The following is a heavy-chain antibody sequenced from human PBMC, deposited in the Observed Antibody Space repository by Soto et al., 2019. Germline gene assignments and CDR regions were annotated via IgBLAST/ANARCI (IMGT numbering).Heavy chain of an antibody. CDR3: AKEYSSGWDYYGMDV. CDR2: ISYDGSNK. D-gene: IGHD6-19*01. V-gene: IGHV3-30*18. CDR1: GFTFSSYG. Sequence: QVQLVESGGGVVQPGRSLRLSCAASGFTFSSYGMHWVRQAPGKGLEWVAVISYDGSNKYYADSVKGRFTISRDNSKNTLYLQMHGPRAEDTAVYYCAKEYSSGWDYYGMDVWGQGTRVTVSS. J-gene: IGHJ6*02.